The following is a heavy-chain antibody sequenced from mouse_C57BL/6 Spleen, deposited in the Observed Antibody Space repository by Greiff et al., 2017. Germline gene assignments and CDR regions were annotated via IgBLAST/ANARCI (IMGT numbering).Heavy chain of an antibody. V-gene: IGHV1-52*01. J-gene: IGHJ4*01. Sequence: QVQLQQPGAELVRPGSSVKLSCKASGYTFTSYWMHWVKQRPIQGLEWIGNIDPSDSETHYNQKFKDKATLTVDKSSSTAYMQLSSLTSEDSAVYYCARGYYYGSSYKAMDYWGQGTSVTVSS. CDR3: ARGYYYGSSYKAMDY. CDR2: IDPSDSET. CDR1: GYTFTSYW. D-gene: IGHD1-1*01.